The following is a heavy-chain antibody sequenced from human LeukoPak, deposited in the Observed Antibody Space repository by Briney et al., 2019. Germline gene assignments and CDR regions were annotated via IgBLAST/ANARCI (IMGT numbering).Heavy chain of an antibody. D-gene: IGHD1-14*01. V-gene: IGHV3-33*08. CDR1: GFTFSSYS. CDR2: IAYDGSRA. Sequence: PGGSLRLSCAASGFTFSSYSMNWVRQAPGKGLEWVAVIAYDGSRAFYADSVKGRFTISRDNSKNTMPVQMDDLRAEDTAVYYCTRYNNDHFDYWGQGTLVTVSS. J-gene: IGHJ4*02. CDR3: TRYNNDHFDY.